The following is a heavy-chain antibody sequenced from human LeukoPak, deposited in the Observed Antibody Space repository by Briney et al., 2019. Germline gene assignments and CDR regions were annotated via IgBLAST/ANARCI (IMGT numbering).Heavy chain of an antibody. V-gene: IGHV5-51*01. J-gene: IGHJ4*02. CDR1: GYNFANYW. CDR2: IYPGDSDT. CDR3: ARRVVVVNVDEYDY. Sequence: GESLKISCKGSGYNFANYWIGWVRQMPGKGLEWMGIIYPGDSDTRYSPSFQGQVTISADKSINTAYLQWSSLKASDTAMYYCARRVVVVNVDEYDYWGQGTLVTVSS. D-gene: IGHD2-15*01.